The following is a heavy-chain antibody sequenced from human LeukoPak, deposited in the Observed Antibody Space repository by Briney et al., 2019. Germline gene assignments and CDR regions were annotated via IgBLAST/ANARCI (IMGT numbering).Heavy chain of an antibody. D-gene: IGHD2-15*01. CDR3: ARDNATPKYCSGGSCYFYYFDY. V-gene: IGHV4-39*07. CDR1: GVSISSSNSH. J-gene: IGHJ4*02. CDR2: IYYSGST. Sequence: SETLSLTCTVSGVSISSSNSHWGWIRQSPGKGLEWIGSIYYSGSTFYNPSLKSRVTMSVDTSKNQFSLKLSSVTAADTAVYYCARDNATPKYCSGGSCYFYYFDYWGQGTLVTVSS.